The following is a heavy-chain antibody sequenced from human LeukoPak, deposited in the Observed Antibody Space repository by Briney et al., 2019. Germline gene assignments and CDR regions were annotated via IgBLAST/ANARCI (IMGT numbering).Heavy chain of an antibody. Sequence: GGSLRLSCVASGFTFSNYWMHWVRQPPGKGLEWVSRIYVDGRTTNYADSVKGRFTISRDNAKNTVHLEMNSLSVEDTATYYCIRDFRSADLWGQGTLVTVTS. CDR2: IYVDGRTT. CDR1: GFTFSNYW. J-gene: IGHJ5*02. V-gene: IGHV3-74*01. CDR3: IRDFRSADL.